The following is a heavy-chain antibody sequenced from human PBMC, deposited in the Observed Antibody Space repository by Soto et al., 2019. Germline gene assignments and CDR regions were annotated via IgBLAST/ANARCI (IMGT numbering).Heavy chain of an antibody. Sequence: PGGSLRLSCAASGFTFSSYGMHWVRQAPGKGLEWVAVIWYDGSNKYYADSVKGRFTISRDNSKNTLYLQMNSLRVEDTALYYCVKDWTGNRCPCLDAWGQGTSVTVSS. J-gene: IGHJ6*02. V-gene: IGHV3-33*06. CDR2: IWYDGSNK. CDR3: VKDWTGNRCPCLDA. CDR1: GFTFSSYG. D-gene: IGHD3-3*01.